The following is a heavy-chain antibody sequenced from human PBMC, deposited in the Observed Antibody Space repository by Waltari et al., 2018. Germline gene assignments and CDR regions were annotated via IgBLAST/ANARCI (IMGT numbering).Heavy chain of an antibody. CDR1: GFTFSNYW. D-gene: IGHD6-13*01. J-gene: IGHJ4*02. CDR2: IKQHGNEK. Sequence: EVQLVESGGALVQPGGSLRLSCAASGFTFSNYWMNWVSQAPGRGRGLLASIKQHGNEKNYGASVRVRFTSSRDDAKKSVYLELNSLRADDTAVYYCARDLRSWPYYLDYWGQGTLVTVSS. V-gene: IGHV3-7*01. CDR3: ARDLRSWPYYLDY.